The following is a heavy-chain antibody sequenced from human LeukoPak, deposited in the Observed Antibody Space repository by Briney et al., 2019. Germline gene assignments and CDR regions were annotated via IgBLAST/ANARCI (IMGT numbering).Heavy chain of an antibody. Sequence: PSETLSLTCTVSGGSISSSSYYWGWTRQPPGKGLEWIGSIYYSGSTYYNPSLKSRVTISVDTSKNQFSLKLSSVTAADTAVYYCARRGGYSYDYEYWGQGTLVTVSS. D-gene: IGHD5-18*01. CDR3: ARRGGYSYDYEY. V-gene: IGHV4-39*01. CDR2: IYYSGST. CDR1: GGSISSSSYY. J-gene: IGHJ4*02.